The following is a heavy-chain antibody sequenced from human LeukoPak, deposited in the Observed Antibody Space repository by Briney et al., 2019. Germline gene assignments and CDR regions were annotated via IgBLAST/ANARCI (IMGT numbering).Heavy chain of an antibody. J-gene: IGHJ6*03. CDR3: ARSEPSIAAAGTLWDYYYYMDV. Sequence: GASVKVSCKASGGTFSSYAISWVRQAPGQGLEWMGGIIPIFGTANYAQKFQGRVTITADESTSTAYMELSSLRSEDTAVYYCARSEPSIAAAGTLWDYYYYMDVWGKGTTVTVSS. D-gene: IGHD6-13*01. CDR1: GGTFSSYA. V-gene: IGHV1-69*13. CDR2: IIPIFGTA.